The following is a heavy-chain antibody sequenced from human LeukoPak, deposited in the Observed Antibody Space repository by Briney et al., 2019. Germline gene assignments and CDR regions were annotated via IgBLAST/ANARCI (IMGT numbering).Heavy chain of an antibody. Sequence: GGSLRLSCAASGFTFSSYAMHWVRQAPGKGLEWVAVISYDGSNKYYADSAKGRFTISRDNSKNTLYLQMNSLRAEDTAVYYCARDLKHCSSTSCYNWFDPWGQGTLVTVSS. D-gene: IGHD2-2*01. V-gene: IGHV3-30-3*01. CDR3: ARDLKHCSSTSCYNWFDP. CDR2: ISYDGSNK. J-gene: IGHJ5*02. CDR1: GFTFSSYA.